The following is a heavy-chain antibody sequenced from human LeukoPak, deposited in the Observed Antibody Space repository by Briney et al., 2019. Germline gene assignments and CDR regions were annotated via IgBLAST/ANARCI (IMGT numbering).Heavy chain of an antibody. CDR1: GFTFSSYA. Sequence: GGSLRLSCAASGFTFSSYAMSWVRQAPGKGLEWVAVISYDGSNKYYADSVKGRFTISRDNSKNTLYLQMNSLRAEDTAVYYCARDRSGMDVWGQGTTVTVSS. CDR2: ISYDGSNK. CDR3: ARDRSGMDV. V-gene: IGHV3-30-3*01. J-gene: IGHJ6*01.